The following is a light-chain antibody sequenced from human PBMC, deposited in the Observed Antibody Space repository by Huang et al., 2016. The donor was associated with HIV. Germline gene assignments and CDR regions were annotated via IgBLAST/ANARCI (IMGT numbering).Light chain of an antibody. CDR3: QQYHNSPWT. CDR2: GAS. J-gene: IGKJ1*01. V-gene: IGKV3-20*01. CDR1: QGISSSH. Sequence: ETVLTQSPGTLSLSPGERTTLSCRASQGISSSHLAWYQQKPCQTPRLLIYGASSRATCIPDRFSGSGSGTDFTLTISRLEPEDFAVYYCQQYHNSPWTFGQGTKVEIK.